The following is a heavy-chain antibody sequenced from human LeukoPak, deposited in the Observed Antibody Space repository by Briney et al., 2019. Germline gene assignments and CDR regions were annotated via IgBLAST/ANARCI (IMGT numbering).Heavy chain of an antibody. Sequence: GGSLRLSCAASGFTFSDYYMIWIRQAPGKGLEWVSAISGSGGSTYYADSVKGRFTISRGNSKNTLYLQMNSLRAEDTAVYYCAKPDYYVWGSYRSNFDYWGQGTLVTVSS. CDR2: ISGSGGST. J-gene: IGHJ4*02. D-gene: IGHD3-16*02. CDR1: GFTFSDYY. V-gene: IGHV3-23*01. CDR3: AKPDYYVWGSYRSNFDY.